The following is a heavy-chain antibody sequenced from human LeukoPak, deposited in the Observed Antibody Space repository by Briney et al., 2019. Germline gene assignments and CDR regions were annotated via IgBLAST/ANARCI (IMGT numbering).Heavy chain of an antibody. Sequence: SETLSLTCTVSGGSISSYYWSWIRQPPGKGLEWIGYIYYSGSTNYNPSLKSRVTISVDTSKNQFSLKLSSVTAADTAVYYCASTLGYCSNNSCYFDAFDIWGQGTMVTVSS. CDR1: GGSISSYY. V-gene: IGHV4-59*12. D-gene: IGHD2-2*01. J-gene: IGHJ3*02. CDR3: ASTLGYCSNNSCYFDAFDI. CDR2: IYYSGST.